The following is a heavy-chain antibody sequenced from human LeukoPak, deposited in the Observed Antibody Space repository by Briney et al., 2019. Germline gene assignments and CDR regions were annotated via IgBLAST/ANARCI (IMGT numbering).Heavy chain of an antibody. CDR2: ISSNGGST. J-gene: IGHJ6*03. CDR1: GFTFSSYA. CDR3: ARASRVVVLHMDV. D-gene: IGHD2-2*01. V-gene: IGHV3-64*01. Sequence: PGGSLRLSCAASGFTFSSYAMHWVRQAPGKGLEYVSAISSNGGSTYYANSVKGRFTISRDNSKNTLYLQMGSLRAEDMAVYYCARASRVVVLHMDVWGKGTTVTISS.